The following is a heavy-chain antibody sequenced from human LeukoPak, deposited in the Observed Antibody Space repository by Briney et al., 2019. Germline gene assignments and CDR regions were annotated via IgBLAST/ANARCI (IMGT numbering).Heavy chain of an antibody. Sequence: QVQLVESGGGVVQPGRSLRLSCAASGFTFSSYGMHWVRQAPGKGLEWVAGISYDGSNKYYADSVKGRFPISRDNSKNTLYLQMNSMRAEDTAVYYCAKVKPPGYYYYGMDVWGQGTTVTVSS. D-gene: IGHD1-14*01. J-gene: IGHJ6*02. CDR1: GFTFSSYG. CDR3: AKVKPPGYYYYGMDV. CDR2: ISYDGSNK. V-gene: IGHV3-30*18.